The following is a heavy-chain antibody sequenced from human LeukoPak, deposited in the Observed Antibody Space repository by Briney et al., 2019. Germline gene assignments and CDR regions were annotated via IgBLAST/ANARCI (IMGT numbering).Heavy chain of an antibody. V-gene: IGHV3-33*01. J-gene: IGHJ6*02. CDR3: ARDCIGTTVVTTLYYYYYYGMDV. CDR1: GFTSSSYG. Sequence: GRSLRLSCAASGFTSSSYGMHWVRQAPGKGLEWVAAIWYDGSNKYYAASVKGRFTISRDNSKYTLYLQMNSLRAEDTAVYYCARDCIGTTVVTTLYYYYYYGMDVWGQGTTVTVSS. CDR2: IWYDGSNK. D-gene: IGHD4-23*01.